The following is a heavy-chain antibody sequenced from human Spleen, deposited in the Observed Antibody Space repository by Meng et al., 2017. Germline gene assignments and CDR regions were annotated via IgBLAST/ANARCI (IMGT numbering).Heavy chain of an antibody. CDR3: ARDEDISAAGKLFGDY. D-gene: IGHD6-13*01. J-gene: IGHJ4*02. Sequence: QVALGQWGAGGKKPGASVKVPCKASGYTLPDYWLHWVRRAPGQGLEWMGRINPKSGDTHYAQRFQGRVTMTGDTSISTAYMELSGLRSDDTAMYYCARDEDISAAGKLFGDYWGQGTLVTVSS. CDR2: INPKSGDT. CDR1: GYTLPDYW. V-gene: IGHV1-2*06.